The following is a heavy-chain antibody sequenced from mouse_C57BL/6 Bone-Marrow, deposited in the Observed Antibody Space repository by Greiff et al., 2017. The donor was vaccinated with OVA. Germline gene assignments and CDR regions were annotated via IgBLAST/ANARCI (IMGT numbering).Heavy chain of an antibody. CDR2: IYPRSGNT. V-gene: IGHV1-81*01. CDR1: GYTFTSYG. CDR3: ARYEDGNYVGFAY. Sequence: VQLQQSGAELARPGASVTLSCKASGYTFTSYGISWVKQRTGQGLEWIGEIYPRSGNTFYNEKFNGKAPLTADKSSSTAYMELRSLTSEDSAVYFCARYEDGNYVGFAYWGQGTLVTVSA. J-gene: IGHJ3*01. D-gene: IGHD2-1*01.